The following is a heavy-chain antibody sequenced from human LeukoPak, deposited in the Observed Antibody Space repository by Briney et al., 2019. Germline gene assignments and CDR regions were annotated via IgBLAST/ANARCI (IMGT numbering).Heavy chain of an antibody. D-gene: IGHD3/OR15-3a*01. CDR1: GFTFGGFA. J-gene: IGHJ6*03. Sequence: GGSLRLSCAASGFTFGGFAMSWVRRTPGKGLAWVSGISGSGDNTIYTASVKVRFTIARDNAKNIQYREIHSLRAADMAIDYCAKMDGYRFQKYYVDVWGKGTTVSV. V-gene: IGHV3-23*01. CDR2: ISGSGDNT. CDR3: AKMDGYRFQKYYVDV.